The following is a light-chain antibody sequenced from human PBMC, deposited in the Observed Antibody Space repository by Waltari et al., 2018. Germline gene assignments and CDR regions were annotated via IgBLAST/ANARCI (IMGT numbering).Light chain of an antibody. CDR2: GAP. Sequence: EIVMTQPPVTLSVSPGEGATPPCRASQSISRNLAWYQQKPGQSPRLLIHGAPTRATGIPARFSGSGSGTDFTLTISSLQSEDFAVYFCQQYNTWPTFGGGTRVEIK. CDR1: QSISRN. CDR3: QQYNTWPT. J-gene: IGKJ4*01. V-gene: IGKV3-15*01.